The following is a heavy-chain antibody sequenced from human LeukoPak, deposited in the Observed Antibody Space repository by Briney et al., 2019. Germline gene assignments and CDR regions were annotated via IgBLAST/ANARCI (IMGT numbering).Heavy chain of an antibody. V-gene: IGHV3-21*04. CDR3: AKSLGVGGYTRYKGFDQ. J-gene: IGHJ4*02. CDR1: GFTFSTYS. Sequence: KSGGSLRLSCAASGFTFSTYSMQWVRQAPGKGQEWVSSISRSSYDTFYADFVKGRFTISRDNSKNTLYLQMNSLRAEDTAAYYCAKSLGVGGYTRYKGFDQWGQGTLVVVSS. CDR2: ISRSSYDT. D-gene: IGHD3-16*02.